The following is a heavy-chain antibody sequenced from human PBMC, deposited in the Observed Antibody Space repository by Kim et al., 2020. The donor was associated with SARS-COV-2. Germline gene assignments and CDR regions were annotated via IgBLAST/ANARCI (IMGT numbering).Heavy chain of an antibody. Sequence: GGSLRLSCAASGFTFSSYSMNWVRQAPGKGLEWVSSISSSSSYIYYADSVKGRFTISRDNAKNSLYLQMNSLRAEDTAVYYCARTQLVRREGGYWGQGTLVTVSS. CDR3: ARTQLVRREGGY. CDR2: ISSSSSYI. D-gene: IGHD6-6*01. J-gene: IGHJ4*02. CDR1: GFTFSSYS. V-gene: IGHV3-21*01.